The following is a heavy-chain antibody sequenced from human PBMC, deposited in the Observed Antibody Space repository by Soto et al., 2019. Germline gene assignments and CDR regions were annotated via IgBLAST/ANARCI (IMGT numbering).Heavy chain of an antibody. CDR2: ISVSGNII. D-gene: IGHD2-2*01. J-gene: IGHJ4*02. Sequence: PGGSLRISCAASGFTFSTYEFNWVRQAPGRGLEWISYISVSGNIIKYAESVKGRFTISRDNAENSLHLHMSNLRVDDTALYFCVRDTMRASAAASLYYWGQGTQVTVS. CDR3: VRDTMRASAAASLYY. CDR1: GFTFSTYE. V-gene: IGHV3-48*03.